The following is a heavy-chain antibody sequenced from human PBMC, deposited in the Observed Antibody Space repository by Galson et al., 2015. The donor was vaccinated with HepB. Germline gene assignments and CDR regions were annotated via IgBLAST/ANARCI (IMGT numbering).Heavy chain of an antibody. V-gene: IGHV1-69*02. CDR1: GGTFSSYT. CDR3: ARAEIYLGELSSFDY. D-gene: IGHD3-16*02. J-gene: IGHJ4*02. Sequence: SVKVYCKASGGTFSSYTISWVRQAPGQGLEWMGRIIPILGIANYAQKFQGRVTITADKSTSTAYMELSSLRSEDTAVYYCARAEIYLGELSSFDYWGQGTLVTVSS. CDR2: IIPILGIA.